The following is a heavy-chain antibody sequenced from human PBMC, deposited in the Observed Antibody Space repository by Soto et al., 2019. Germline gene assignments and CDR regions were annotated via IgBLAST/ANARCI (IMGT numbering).Heavy chain of an antibody. CDR2: INPNSGGT. D-gene: IGHD4-17*01. V-gene: IGHV1-2*02. CDR1: GYTFTGYY. J-gene: IGHJ4*01. Sequence: ASVKVSCKASGYTFTGYYMHWVRQAPGQGLEWMGWINPNSGGTNYAQKFQGRVTMTRGTSISTAYMELSRLRSDDTAVYYCARCVRTTYYFDYWGQGTLVTVSS. CDR3: ARCVRTTYYFDY.